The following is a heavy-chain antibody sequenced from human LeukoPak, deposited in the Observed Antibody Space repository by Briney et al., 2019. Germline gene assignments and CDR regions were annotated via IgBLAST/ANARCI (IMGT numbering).Heavy chain of an antibody. V-gene: IGHV1-69*05. CDR3: ARGKGYCSGGSCYRPYYFDY. CDR2: IIPIFGTA. CDR1: GGTFSSYA. J-gene: IGHJ4*02. D-gene: IGHD2-15*01. Sequence: SVKVSCKASGGTFSSYAISWVGQAPGQGLEWMGRIIPIFGTANYAQKFQGRVTITTDESTSTAYMELSSLRSEDTAVYYCARGKGYCSGGSCYRPYYFDYWGQGTLVTVSS.